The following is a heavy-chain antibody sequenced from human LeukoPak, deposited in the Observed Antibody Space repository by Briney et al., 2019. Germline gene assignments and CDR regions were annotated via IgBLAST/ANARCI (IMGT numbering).Heavy chain of an antibody. CDR1: GFTVYSNY. CDR3: ARDRGRYYDSRGFYWGYYFDS. CDR2: LYSGGST. J-gene: IGHJ4*02. V-gene: IGHV3-53*01. D-gene: IGHD3-22*01. Sequence: PGGSLRLSCAASGFTVYSNYMSWVRQAPGKGLEWVSVLYSGGSTYYADSVKGRFTISRDNSKDTLYLQMSSVRVDDTAVYYCARDRGRYYDSRGFYWGYYFDSWGQGILVTVST.